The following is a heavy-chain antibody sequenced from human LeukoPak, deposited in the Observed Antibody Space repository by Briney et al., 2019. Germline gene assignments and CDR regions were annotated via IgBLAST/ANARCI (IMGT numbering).Heavy chain of an antibody. CDR1: GFTFSAVW. J-gene: IGHJ4*02. Sequence: GGSLRLSCVASGFTFSAVWMTWVRQAPGKGLEWVANINQDGGEKYYLDSVKGRITISRDNAKNSLYLQMNSLRDEDTAVYYCTTALRWELLQWDYWGQGTLVTVSS. CDR2: INQDGGEK. D-gene: IGHD1-26*01. CDR3: TTALRWELLQWDY. V-gene: IGHV3-7*05.